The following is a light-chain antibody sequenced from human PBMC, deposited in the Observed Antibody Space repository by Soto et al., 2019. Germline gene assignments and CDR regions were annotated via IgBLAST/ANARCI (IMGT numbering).Light chain of an antibody. CDR3: SSYTSISLYV. CDR1: SSDVGGYNY. V-gene: IGLV2-14*01. CDR2: DVS. J-gene: IGLJ1*01. Sequence: QSVLTQPASVSGSPGQSITISCTGTSSDVGGYNYVSWYQQHPGKAPKLMIYDVSNRPSGVSNRFSGSKSGNTASLTISGLQAEDEADYYFSSYTSISLYVFGTGTKVTVL.